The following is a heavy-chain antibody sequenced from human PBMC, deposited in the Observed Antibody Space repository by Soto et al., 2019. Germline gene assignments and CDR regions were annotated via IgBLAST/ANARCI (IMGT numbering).Heavy chain of an antibody. CDR3: ARSCSGGSCYIGGYYYMDV. CDR1: GYSFTSYW. Sequence: GESLKISCKGSGYSFTSYWIGWVRQMPGKGLEWMGIIYPGDSDTRYSPSFQGQVTISADKSISTAYLQWSSLKASDTAMYYCARSCSGGSCYIGGYYYMDVWGKGTTVTVSS. V-gene: IGHV5-51*01. J-gene: IGHJ6*03. D-gene: IGHD2-15*01. CDR2: IYPGDSDT.